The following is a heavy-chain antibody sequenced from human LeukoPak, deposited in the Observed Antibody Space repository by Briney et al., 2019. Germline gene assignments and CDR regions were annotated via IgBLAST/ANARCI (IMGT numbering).Heavy chain of an antibody. D-gene: IGHD2-2*01. CDR1: GYTFTGYY. CDR2: INPNSGGT. CDR3: ARGDIVVVPAALNSWFDP. Sequence: ASVKVSCKASGYTFTGYYMHWVRQAPGQGLEWMGWINPNSGGTNYAQKFRGRVTMTRDTSISTAYMELSRLRSDDTAVYYCARGDIVVVPAALNSWFDPWGQGTLVTVSS. J-gene: IGHJ5*02. V-gene: IGHV1-2*02.